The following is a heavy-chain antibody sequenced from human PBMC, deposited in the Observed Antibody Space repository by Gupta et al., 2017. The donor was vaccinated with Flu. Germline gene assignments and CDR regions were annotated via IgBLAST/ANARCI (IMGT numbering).Heavy chain of an antibody. CDR2: IKQDGSEK. D-gene: IGHD1-26*01. J-gene: IGHJ2*01. Sequence: EVQLVESGGGLVQPGGSLRLSCAASGFTFSSYWMRWVRQAPGKGLEWVANIKQDGSEKYYVDSVKGRFTISRDNAKNSLYLQMNSLRAEDTAVYYCARVLIGSYPRYWYFDLWGRGTLVTVSS. CDR3: ARVLIGSYPRYWYFDL. V-gene: IGHV3-7*04. CDR1: GFTFSSYW.